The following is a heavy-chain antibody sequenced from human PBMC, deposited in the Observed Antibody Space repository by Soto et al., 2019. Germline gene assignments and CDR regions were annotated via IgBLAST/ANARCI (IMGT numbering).Heavy chain of an antibody. CDR2: INHSGST. V-gene: IGHV4-34*01. Sequence: SQTLSLTCAVCGGSFSGYYWSWIRQPPGKGLEWIGEINHSGSTNYNPSLKSRFTISVDTSKNQFSLKLSSVTAADTAVYYCARGHRGQGGSAVGFYFDYWGQGTLVTVSS. J-gene: IGHJ4*02. CDR3: ARGHRGQGGSAVGFYFDY. D-gene: IGHD6-25*01. CDR1: GGSFSGYY.